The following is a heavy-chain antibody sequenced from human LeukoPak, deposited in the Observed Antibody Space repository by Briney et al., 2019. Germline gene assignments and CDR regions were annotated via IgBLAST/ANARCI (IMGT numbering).Heavy chain of an antibody. Sequence: SETLSLTCTVSGGSISSSYWGWIRQPAGKGLEWIGRIYTSGSTNYDHFLQSRVTMAVDTSKNQFSLRLSSVTAADTAVYYCARDGFYDSSGYYYNWVFDYWGQGTLVTVSS. D-gene: IGHD3-22*01. CDR3: ARDGFYDSSGYYYNWVFDY. CDR1: GGSISSSY. CDR2: IYTSGST. J-gene: IGHJ4*02. V-gene: IGHV4-4*07.